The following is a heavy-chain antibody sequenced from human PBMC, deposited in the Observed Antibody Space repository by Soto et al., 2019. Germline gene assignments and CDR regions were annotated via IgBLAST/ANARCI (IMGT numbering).Heavy chain of an antibody. D-gene: IGHD2-15*01. CDR2: ISGSGGST. Sequence: GGSLRLSCAASGFTFSSYAMSWVRQAPGKGLEWVSAISGSGGSTYYADSVKGRFTISRDNSKNTLYLQMNSLRAEDTAVYYCAKEGTLVVVATKRGYFQHWGQGTLVTVSS. J-gene: IGHJ1*01. CDR3: AKEGTLVVVATKRGYFQH. CDR1: GFTFSSYA. V-gene: IGHV3-23*01.